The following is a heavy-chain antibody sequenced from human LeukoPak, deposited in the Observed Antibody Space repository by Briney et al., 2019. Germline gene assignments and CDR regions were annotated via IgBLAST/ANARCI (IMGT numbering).Heavy chain of an antibody. CDR1: GFTFSGSA. D-gene: IGHD2-15*01. CDR2: IRSKANSYAT. CDR3: TTTPIGDY. Sequence: GGSLRLSWAAAGFTFSGSAMHWVRQASGKGLEWVGRIRSKANSYATAYAGSVKGRFTISRDDSKNTAYLQMNSLKTADTAVYYCTTTPIGDYWGQGTLVTVSS. V-gene: IGHV3-73*01. J-gene: IGHJ4*02.